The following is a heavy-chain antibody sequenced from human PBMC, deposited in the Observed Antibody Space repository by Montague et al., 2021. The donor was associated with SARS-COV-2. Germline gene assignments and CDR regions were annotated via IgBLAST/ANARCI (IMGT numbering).Heavy chain of an antibody. CDR1: GASMKSYY. V-gene: IGHV4-59*01. CDR2: TYYSGST. Sequence: SETLSLTCSVSGASMKSYYCSWVRQSPGEGLQWIGYTYYSGSTSXDPSRQSRLTMTVDTSKNQFTLRLMSVTAADSAVYYCARVEGMIGGITHFDYWGQGLPVTVSS. D-gene: IGHD2-21*01. CDR3: ARVEGMIGGITHFDY. J-gene: IGHJ4*02.